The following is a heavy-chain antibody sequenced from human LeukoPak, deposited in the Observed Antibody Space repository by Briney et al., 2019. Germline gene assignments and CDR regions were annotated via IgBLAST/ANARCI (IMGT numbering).Heavy chain of an antibody. D-gene: IGHD3-16*01. V-gene: IGHV4-39*01. CDR1: GGSISSSSYY. CDR3: ARSPLWVHDY. Sequence: SETLSLTCTVSGGSISSSSYYWGWIRQPPGKGLEWIGCIYYSGSTYYNPSLKSRVTISVDTSKNQFSLKLSSVTAADTAVYYCARSPLWVHDYWGQGTLVTVSS. J-gene: IGHJ4*02. CDR2: IYYSGST.